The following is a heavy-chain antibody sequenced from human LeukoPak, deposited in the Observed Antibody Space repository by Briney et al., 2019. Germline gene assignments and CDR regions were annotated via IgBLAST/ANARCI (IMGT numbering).Heavy chain of an antibody. CDR1: GYTFTSYG. CDR3: TRDVGNNSPHVWFDP. CDR2: INPDSGGT. J-gene: IGHJ5*02. D-gene: IGHD1-1*01. V-gene: IGHV1-2*02. Sequence: GASVKVSCKASGYTFTSYGISWVRQALGQGLEWMGWINPDSGGTNYAQKFQGRVTMTRDTSISTAYMELSRLRSDDTAVYYCTRDVGNNSPHVWFDPWGQGTLVTVSS.